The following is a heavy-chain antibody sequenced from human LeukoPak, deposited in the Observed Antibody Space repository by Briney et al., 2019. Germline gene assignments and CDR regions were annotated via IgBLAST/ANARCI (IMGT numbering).Heavy chain of an antibody. D-gene: IGHD2-2*01. V-gene: IGHV1-18*01. Sequence: AASVRVPCKASGYTFTSYGISWVRQAPGQGLEWMGWISAYNGNTNYAQKLQDRVNMTTETYTSTAYMELGSMRSDDTAVYYCARAGYCSSTSCSAAAVFYWGQGTLVTVSS. CDR1: GYTFTSYG. CDR2: ISAYNGNT. CDR3: ARAGYCSSTSCSAAAVFY. J-gene: IGHJ4*02.